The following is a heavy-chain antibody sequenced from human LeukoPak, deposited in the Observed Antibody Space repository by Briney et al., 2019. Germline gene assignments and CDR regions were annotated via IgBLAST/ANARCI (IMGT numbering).Heavy chain of an antibody. CDR2: IKQEGSEK. Sequence: GGSLRLSCAVSGFTFSSSWVSWVRQAPGKGLEWVANIKQEGSEKTYVDSVKGRFTISRDNAQNSLYLQMNSLRAEDTAVYYCARVYSSTSGKNAFDIWGQGTMVTVSS. V-gene: IGHV3-7*03. CDR1: GFTFSSSW. CDR3: ARVYSSTSGKNAFDI. D-gene: IGHD6-6*01. J-gene: IGHJ3*02.